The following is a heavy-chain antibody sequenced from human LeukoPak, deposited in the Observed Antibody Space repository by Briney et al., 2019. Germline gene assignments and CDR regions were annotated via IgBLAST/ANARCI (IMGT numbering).Heavy chain of an antibody. J-gene: IGHJ4*02. V-gene: IGHV3-9*01. CDR3: AKDIGRLCQRDQNKTCAFDY. CDR1: GLTFDDYA. D-gene: IGHD2-21*02. Sequence: GRSLRLSCVASGLTFDDYAMHWVRQAPGKGLEWVSGISWNSGAIGYADSVKGRFTISRDNAKNSLYLQMNSLRPEDTALYYCAKDIGRLCQRDQNKTCAFDYWGQGTLVTVSS. CDR2: ISWNSGAI.